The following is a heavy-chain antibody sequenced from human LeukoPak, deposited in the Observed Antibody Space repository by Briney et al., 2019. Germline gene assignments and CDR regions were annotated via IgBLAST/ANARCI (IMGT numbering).Heavy chain of an antibody. CDR1: GFTFTNAW. V-gene: IGHV3-15*01. CDR2: IKSKTDGETT. Sequence: GGSLRLSCVDSGFTFTNAWMSWVRQAPGKGLEWIGRIKSKTDGETTNYAEPVRGRFTISRDDSKSAVYLQVNSLKIEDTAVYYCTTDLGTYYHGSQRLIPIDYWGQGTLVTVSS. CDR3: TTDLGTYYHGSQRLIPIDY. J-gene: IGHJ4*02. D-gene: IGHD3-10*01.